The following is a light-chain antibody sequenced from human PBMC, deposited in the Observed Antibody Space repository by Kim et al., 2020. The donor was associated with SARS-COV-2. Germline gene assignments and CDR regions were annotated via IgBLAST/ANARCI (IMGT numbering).Light chain of an antibody. Sequence: GERATLSCRASQSVSSSYLAWYQQKPGQAPRLLIDGASSRATGIPDRFSGSGSGTDFTLTISRLEPEDFAVYYCQQYGSSPPGGTFGGGTKVDIK. CDR2: GAS. J-gene: IGKJ4*01. CDR3: QQYGSSPPGGT. V-gene: IGKV3-20*01. CDR1: QSVSSSY.